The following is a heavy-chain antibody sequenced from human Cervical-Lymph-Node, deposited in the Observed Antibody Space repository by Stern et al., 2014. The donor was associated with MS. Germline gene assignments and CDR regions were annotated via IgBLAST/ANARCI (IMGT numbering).Heavy chain of an antibody. CDR2: INPESGGP. CDR3: ARGATIFGVAYPHFCDF. CDR1: GYTFTGHH. J-gene: IGHJ4*02. V-gene: IGHV1-2*02. D-gene: IGHD3-3*01. Sequence: QLVQSGTEVKNPGASVKVSCKASGYTFTGHHMHWVRQAPGQGLEWMGWINPESGGPYYAQNFQGRVTMTWDTSIATAFMEMRSLRSDDTAVYYCARGATIFGVAYPHFCDFWGQGSLVTVSS.